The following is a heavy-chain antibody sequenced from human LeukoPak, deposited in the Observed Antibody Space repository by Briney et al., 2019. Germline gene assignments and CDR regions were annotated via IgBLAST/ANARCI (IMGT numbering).Heavy chain of an antibody. D-gene: IGHD3-10*01. CDR3: ARQSFGRYFDL. CDR2: IYYSGST. J-gene: IGHJ2*01. Sequence: SETLSLTCTVSGDSISSSSYYWGCIRQPPGKGLEWIGSIYYSGSTYSNPSLKSRVTISVDTSKNQFSLKLSSVTAADTAVYYCARQSFGRYFDLWGRGTLVTVSS. V-gene: IGHV4-39*01. CDR1: GDSISSSSYY.